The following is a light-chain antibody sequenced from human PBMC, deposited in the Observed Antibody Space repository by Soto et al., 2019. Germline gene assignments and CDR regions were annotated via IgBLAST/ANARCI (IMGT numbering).Light chain of an antibody. V-gene: IGKV1-27*01. J-gene: IGKJ5*01. Sequence: DIQMTQSPYSLSASVGDRVAITCRASQDISVCLAWYQQKPGKVPKLLIYSASTLQSGVPSRFSGSRSGTDFTLTLSTLQPEDVATYYCQKFNTGLLTLGPGTRLEIK. CDR3: QKFNTGLLT. CDR1: QDISVC. CDR2: SAS.